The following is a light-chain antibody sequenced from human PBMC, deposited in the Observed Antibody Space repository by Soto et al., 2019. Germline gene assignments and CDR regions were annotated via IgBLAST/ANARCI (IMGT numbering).Light chain of an antibody. CDR1: SSNIGAGYD. CDR2: RNN. Sequence: QAVVTQPPSVSGAPGQRVTISCTGSSSNIGAGYDVHWYQQLPGTAPKLLISRNNRRPSGVPDRFSAYKSGTSASLAISGLRSEDEAVYYCGAWDDSLSAWVFGGGTKLTVL. J-gene: IGLJ3*02. V-gene: IGLV1-40*01. CDR3: GAWDDSLSAWV.